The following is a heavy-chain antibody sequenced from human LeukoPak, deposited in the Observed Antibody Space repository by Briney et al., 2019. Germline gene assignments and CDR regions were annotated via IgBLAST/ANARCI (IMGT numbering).Heavy chain of an antibody. CDR2: ISGSGGST. J-gene: IGHJ4*02. Sequence: PGGSLRLSCAAPGFTFSSYAMSWVRQAPGKGLEWVSAISGSGGSTYYADSVKGRFTISRDNSKNTLYLQMNSLRAEDTAVYYCAKAGVVVPAANYDYWGQGTLVTVSS. V-gene: IGHV3-23*01. CDR1: GFTFSSYA. D-gene: IGHD2-2*01. CDR3: AKAGVVVPAANYDY.